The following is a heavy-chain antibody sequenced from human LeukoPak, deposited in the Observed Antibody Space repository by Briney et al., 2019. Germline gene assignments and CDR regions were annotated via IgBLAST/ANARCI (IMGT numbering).Heavy chain of an antibody. CDR3: AILPGDAFDI. CDR2: IRYDGTNK. V-gene: IGHV3-30*02. Sequence: GGSLRLSCAASGFTFSSYGMHWVRQAPGKGLEWVAFIRYDGTNKYYTDSVQGRFIISRDNSKNTVYLQMNSLRAEDTAVYYCAILPGDAFDIWGQGTMVTVSS. CDR1: GFTFSSYG. D-gene: IGHD7-27*01. J-gene: IGHJ3*02.